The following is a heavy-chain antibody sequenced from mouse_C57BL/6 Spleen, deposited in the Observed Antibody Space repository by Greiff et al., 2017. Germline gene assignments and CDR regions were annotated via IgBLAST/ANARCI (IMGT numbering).Heavy chain of an antibody. V-gene: IGHV1-15*01. D-gene: IGHD4-1*01. Sequence: QVQLQQSGAELVRPGASVTLSCKASGYTFTDYEMHWVKQTPVPGLEWIGAIDPETGGTAYNQKVKGKAILTADKASSTAYMELRSLTSEDSAVYYCTRDWDQGRDYFDYWGQGTTLTVSS. CDR3: TRDWDQGRDYFDY. CDR1: GYTFTDYE. J-gene: IGHJ2*01. CDR2: IDPETGGT.